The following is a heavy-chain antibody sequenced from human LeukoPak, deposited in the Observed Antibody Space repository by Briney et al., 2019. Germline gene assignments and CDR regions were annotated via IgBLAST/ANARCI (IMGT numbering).Heavy chain of an antibody. D-gene: IGHD3-10*01. V-gene: IGHV3-23*01. CDR1: GFTFINYA. J-gene: IGHJ4*02. CDR3: AKDTSITMVRGVDFDY. CDR2: ISGSGGST. Sequence: GGSLRLSCAASGFTFINYAMSWVRQAPGKGLEWVSAISGSGGSTYYADSVKGRFTISRDNSKNTLYLQMNSLRAEDTAVYYCAKDTSITMVRGVDFDYWGQGTLVTVSS.